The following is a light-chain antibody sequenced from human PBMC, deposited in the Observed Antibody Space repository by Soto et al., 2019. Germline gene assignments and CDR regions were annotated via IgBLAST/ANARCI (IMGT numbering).Light chain of an antibody. CDR1: QSVSSN. CDR2: GAA. CDR3: QQYNNWPPIT. Sequence: EIVMTQSPATLSVSPGERATLSCRASQSVSSNLAWYQQKPGQAPRLLIYGAATRATGIPARFSGSRSGTEFPLTISSLQSEDVAVYYCQQYNNWPPITFGQGTRLEIK. J-gene: IGKJ5*01. V-gene: IGKV3-15*01.